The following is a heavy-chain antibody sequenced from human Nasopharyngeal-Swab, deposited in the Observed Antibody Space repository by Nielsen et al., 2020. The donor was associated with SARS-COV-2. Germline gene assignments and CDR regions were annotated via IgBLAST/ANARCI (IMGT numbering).Heavy chain of an antibody. CDR2: IYPGDSDT. D-gene: IGHD2-15*01. CDR3: ARSYCSGGSCYYYYGMDV. J-gene: IGHJ6*02. V-gene: IGHV5-51*01. CDR1: GYSFTSYW. Sequence: GGSLRLSCKGSGYSFTSYWIGWARQMPGKGLEWMGIIYPGDSDTRYSPSFQGQVTISADKSISTAYLQWTSLKASDTAMYYCARSYCSGGSCYYYYGMDVWGQGTTVTVSS.